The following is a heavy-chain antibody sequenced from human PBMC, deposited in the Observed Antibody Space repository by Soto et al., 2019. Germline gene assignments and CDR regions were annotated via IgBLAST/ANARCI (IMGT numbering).Heavy chain of an antibody. J-gene: IGHJ3*02. V-gene: IGHV1-69*08. Sequence: QVQLVQSGAEVKKPGSSVKVSCKASGGTFSSYTISWVRQAPGQGLEWMGRIIPILGIANYAQKFQGRVTITADKSTSTAYMELSSLRSEDTAVYYCARDFKYCSGGSCYGAFDIWGQGTMVTVSS. CDR2: IIPILGIA. D-gene: IGHD2-15*01. CDR1: GGTFSSYT. CDR3: ARDFKYCSGGSCYGAFDI.